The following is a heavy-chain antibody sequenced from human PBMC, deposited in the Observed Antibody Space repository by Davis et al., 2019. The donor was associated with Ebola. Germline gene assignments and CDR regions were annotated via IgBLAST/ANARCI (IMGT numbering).Heavy chain of an antibody. CDR1: GFIFSSYA. CDR2: ISVRSIT. CDR3: AKVHPPTTVTTGWFGP. Sequence: GEPLKISCAASGFIFSSYAMSWVRQAPGKGLEWVSSISVRSITYHADSVKGRFTISRDNSKNTLYLQMNSLRAEDTAVYYCAKVHPPTTVTTGWFGPWGQGTLVTVSS. V-gene: IGHV3-23*01. J-gene: IGHJ5*02. D-gene: IGHD4-17*01.